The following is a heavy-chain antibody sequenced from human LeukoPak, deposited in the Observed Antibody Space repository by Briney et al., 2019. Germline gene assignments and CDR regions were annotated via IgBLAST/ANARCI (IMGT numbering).Heavy chain of an antibody. J-gene: IGHJ4*02. CDR1: GGSISSYY. V-gene: IGHV4-59*08. Sequence: PPETLSLTCTVSGGSISSYYWSWIRQPPGKGLEWIGYIYYSGSTNYNPSLKSRVTISVDTSKNQFSLKLSSVTAADTAVYYCARLYYYDSTPLFDYWGQGTLVTVSS. CDR3: ARLYYYDSTPLFDY. D-gene: IGHD3-22*01. CDR2: IYYSGST.